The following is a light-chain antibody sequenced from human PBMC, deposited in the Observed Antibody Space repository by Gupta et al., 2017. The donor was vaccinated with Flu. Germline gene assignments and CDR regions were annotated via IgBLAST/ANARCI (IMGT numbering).Light chain of an antibody. Sequence: DIVMTQSPLSLSVTPGEPASISCRSSQSLLHSNVYNYLDWYLQKPGRSPQLLFYLGSTRASGVPDRFSVTGSGTDFTLKFSTVEAEDVGVYYCMQALQYPPTFGQGTKLEIK. CDR2: LGS. J-gene: IGKJ2*01. CDR3: MQALQYPPT. CDR1: QSLLHSNVYNY. V-gene: IGKV2-28*01.